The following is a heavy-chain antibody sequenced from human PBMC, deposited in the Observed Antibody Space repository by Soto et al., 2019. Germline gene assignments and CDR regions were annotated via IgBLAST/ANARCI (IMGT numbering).Heavy chain of an antibody. V-gene: IGHV3-30-3*01. CDR1: GFTFSSYA. CDR3: ARDWGAIVVVVAATLDY. D-gene: IGHD2-15*01. Sequence: QVQLVESGGGVVQPGRSLRLSCAASGFTFSSYAMHWVRQAPGKGLEWVAVISYDGSNKYYADSVKGRFTISRDNSKNTLYLQMTSLRAEDTAVYYCARDWGAIVVVVAATLDYWGQGTLVTVSS. CDR2: ISYDGSNK. J-gene: IGHJ4*02.